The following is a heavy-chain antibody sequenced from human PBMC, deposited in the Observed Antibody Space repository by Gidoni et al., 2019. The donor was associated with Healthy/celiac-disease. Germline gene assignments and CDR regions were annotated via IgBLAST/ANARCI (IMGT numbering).Heavy chain of an antibody. Sequence: QLQLQESGPGLVKPSETLSLTCTVAGGSISSSSYYWGWIRQPPGKGLEWIGSIYYSGSTYYNPSLKSRVTISVDTSKNQFSLKLSSVTAADTAVYYCACSTSSGLGLWGQGTLVTVSS. D-gene: IGHD6-19*01. CDR2: IYYSGST. V-gene: IGHV4-39*01. CDR3: ACSTSSGLGL. CDR1: GGSISSSSYY. J-gene: IGHJ4*02.